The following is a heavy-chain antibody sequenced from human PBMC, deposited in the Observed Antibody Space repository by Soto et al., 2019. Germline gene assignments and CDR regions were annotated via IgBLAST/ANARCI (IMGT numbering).Heavy chain of an antibody. CDR1: RYILTSYF. V-gene: IGHV1-46*03. J-gene: IGHJ6*04. CDR3: ARDTFF. Sequence: ATPALSCKASRYILTSYFMHWVRQAPGQGLEWMGIINPSGGSTSYAQKFQGRVTMTRDTSTSTVYMELSSLRSEDTAVYYCARDTFFWGKGTTVTVSS. D-gene: IGHD3-16*01. CDR2: INPSGGST.